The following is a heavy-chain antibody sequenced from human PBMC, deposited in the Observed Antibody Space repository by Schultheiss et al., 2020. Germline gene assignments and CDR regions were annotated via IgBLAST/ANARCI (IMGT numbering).Heavy chain of an antibody. V-gene: IGHV3-21*01. Sequence: GGSLRLSCAASGFTVSSNYMSWVRQAPGKGLEWVSSISSSSSYIYYADSVKGRFTISRDNAKNSLYLQMNSLRAEDTAVYYCAKDAGEVDAFDIWGQGTMVTVSS. D-gene: IGHD7-27*01. J-gene: IGHJ3*02. CDR1: GFTVSSNY. CDR2: ISSSSSYI. CDR3: AKDAGEVDAFDI.